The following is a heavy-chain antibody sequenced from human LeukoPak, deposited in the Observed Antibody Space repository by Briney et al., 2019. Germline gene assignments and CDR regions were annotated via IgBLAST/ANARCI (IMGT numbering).Heavy chain of an antibody. CDR1: GFTFSDHA. D-gene: IGHD6-19*01. J-gene: IGHJ4*02. CDR3: AKVSWLGTLPSYHFDS. Sequence: GGSLRLSCAASGFTFSDHAMSWVRQAPGKGLEWVSAIHGTGTTTFYAASVKGRFTISRDNSKNTADLQMNSLRAEDTAVYYCAKVSWLGTLPSYHFDSWGQGTQVTVSS. V-gene: IGHV3-23*01. CDR2: IHGTGTTT.